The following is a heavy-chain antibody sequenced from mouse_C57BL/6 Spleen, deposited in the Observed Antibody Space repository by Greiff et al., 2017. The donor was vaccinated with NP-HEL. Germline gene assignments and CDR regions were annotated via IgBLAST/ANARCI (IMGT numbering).Heavy chain of an antibody. CDR1: GFTFSDYG. Sequence: EVQGVESGGGLVKPGGSLKLSCAASGFTFSDYGMHWVRQAPEKGLEWVAYISSGSSTIYYADTVKGRFTISRDNAKNTLFLQMTSLRSEDTAMYYCARAVYYGSTSYWYFDVWGTGTTVTVSS. D-gene: IGHD1-1*01. CDR2: ISSGSSTI. V-gene: IGHV5-17*01. J-gene: IGHJ1*03. CDR3: ARAVYYGSTSYWYFDV.